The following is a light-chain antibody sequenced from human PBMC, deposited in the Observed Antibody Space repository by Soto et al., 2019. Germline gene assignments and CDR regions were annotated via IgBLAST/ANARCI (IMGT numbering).Light chain of an antibody. J-gene: IGLJ1*01. CDR3: CSYAGSSTYV. CDR1: SSDVGSYNL. CDR2: EVS. V-gene: IGLV2-23*02. Sequence: QSVLAQPASVSGFPGRSITISCTGTSSDVGSYNLVSWYQQHPGKAPKLMIYEVSKRPSGVSNRFSGSKSGNTASLTISGLQAEDEADYYCCSYAGSSTYVFGTGTKVTVL.